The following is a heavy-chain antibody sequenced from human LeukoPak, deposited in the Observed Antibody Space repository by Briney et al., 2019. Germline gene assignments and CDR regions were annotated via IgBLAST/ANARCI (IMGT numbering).Heavy chain of an antibody. D-gene: IGHD2-2*01. CDR2: ISAYNGNT. V-gene: IGHV1-18*01. Sequence: ASVKVSCKASGYTFTSYGISWVRQDPGQGLEWMGWISAYNGNTNYAQKLQGRVTMTTDTSTSTAYMELRSLRSDDTAVYYCARDLGYCSSTSCRNWFDPWGQGTLVTVSS. J-gene: IGHJ5*02. CDR3: ARDLGYCSSTSCRNWFDP. CDR1: GYTFTSYG.